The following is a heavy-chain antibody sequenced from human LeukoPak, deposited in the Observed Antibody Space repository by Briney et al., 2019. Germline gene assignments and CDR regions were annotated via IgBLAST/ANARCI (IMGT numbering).Heavy chain of an antibody. D-gene: IGHD6-13*01. CDR2: IIPIFGTA. Sequence: SVKVSCKASGGTFSSYAITWVRQAPGQGLEWMGGIIPIFGTANYAQKFQGRVTITTDESTSTAYMELSSLRSEDTAVYYCARDSVNLGIAAAGNDYWGQGTLVTVSS. CDR3: ARDSVNLGIAAAGNDY. V-gene: IGHV1-69*05. J-gene: IGHJ4*02. CDR1: GGTFSSYA.